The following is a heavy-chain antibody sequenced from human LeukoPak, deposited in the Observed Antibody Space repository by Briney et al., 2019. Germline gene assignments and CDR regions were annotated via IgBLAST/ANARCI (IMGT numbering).Heavy chain of an antibody. D-gene: IGHD2-8*01. CDR3: ARNGRVYATSYYYYYYMDV. J-gene: IGHJ6*03. V-gene: IGHV4-34*01. CDR1: GGSFSGYY. Sequence: PSETLSLTCAVYGGSFSGYYWSWIRQPPGKGLEWIGEINHSGSTNYNPSLKSRVTISVDTSKNQFSLKLSSVTAADTAVYYCARNGRVYATSYYYYYYMDVWGKGTTVTVSS. CDR2: INHSGST.